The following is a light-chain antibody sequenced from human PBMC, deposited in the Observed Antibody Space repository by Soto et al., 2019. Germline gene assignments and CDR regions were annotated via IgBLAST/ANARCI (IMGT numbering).Light chain of an antibody. CDR1: QRISTY. CDR2: AAS. Sequence: DIQMTQSPSSLSAYVGDRVTITCRASQRISTYLNWYQQTPGKAPKLLISAASNLQNGVPSRVSGSGSGTDFTLTISSLQPEDFALYYCQQSYSTPFTFGPGTKVDI. V-gene: IGKV1-39*01. CDR3: QQSYSTPFT. J-gene: IGKJ3*01.